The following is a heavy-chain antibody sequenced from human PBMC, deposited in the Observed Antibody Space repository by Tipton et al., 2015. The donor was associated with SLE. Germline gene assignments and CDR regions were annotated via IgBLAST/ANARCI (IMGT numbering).Heavy chain of an antibody. Sequence: TLSLTCAVSGYSISSGYYWGWIRQPPGKGLEWIGSIYHSGSTYYNPSLKSRVTISVDTSKNQFSLKLSSVTAADTAVYYCAQDDCGWGYFDLWGRGTLVTVSS. V-gene: IGHV4-38-2*01. CDR2: IYHSGST. CDR1: GYSISSGYY. J-gene: IGHJ2*01. CDR3: AQDDCGWGYFDL. D-gene: IGHD2-21*02.